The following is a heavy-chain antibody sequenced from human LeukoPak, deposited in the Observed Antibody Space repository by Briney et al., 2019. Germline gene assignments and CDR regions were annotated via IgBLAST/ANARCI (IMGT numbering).Heavy chain of an antibody. J-gene: IGHJ5*02. D-gene: IGHD2-2*01. V-gene: IGHV3-30*02. CDR2: IRYDGSNK. CDR3: ARETVVPAAKEGGWFDP. Sequence: GGSLRLSCAASGFTFSSYGMHWVRQAPGKGLEWMAFIRYDGSNKYYADSVKGRFTISRDNSKNTLYLQMNSLRAEDTAVYYCARETVVPAAKEGGWFDPWGQGTLVTVSS. CDR1: GFTFSSYG.